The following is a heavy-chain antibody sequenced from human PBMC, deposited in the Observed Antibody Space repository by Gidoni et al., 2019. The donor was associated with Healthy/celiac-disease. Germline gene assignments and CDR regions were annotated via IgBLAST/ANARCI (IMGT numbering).Heavy chain of an antibody. D-gene: IGHD1-26*01. V-gene: IGHV3-9*01. CDR1: GFTFDDYA. J-gene: IGHJ4*02. Sequence: EVQLVESGGGLVQPGRSLRLSCAASGFTFDDYAMHWVRQAPGKGLEWVSGISWNSGSIGYADSVKGRFTISRDNAKNSLYLQMNSLRAADTALYYCAKDSGSYPASPDYWGQGTLVTVSS. CDR3: AKDSGSYPASPDY. CDR2: ISWNSGSI.